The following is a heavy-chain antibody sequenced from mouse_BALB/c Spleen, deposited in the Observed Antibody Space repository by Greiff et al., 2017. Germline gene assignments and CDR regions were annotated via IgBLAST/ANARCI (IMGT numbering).Heavy chain of an antibody. CDR3: ARQRGDYAMDY. Sequence: DVMLVESGGDLVKPGGSLKLSCAASGFTFSSYGMSWVRQTPDKRLEWVATISSGGSYTYYPDSVKGRFTISRDNAKNTLYLQMSSLKSEDTAMYYCARQRGDYAMDYWGQGTSVTVSS. V-gene: IGHV5-6*02. J-gene: IGHJ4*01. CDR2: ISSGGSYT. CDR1: GFTFSSYG.